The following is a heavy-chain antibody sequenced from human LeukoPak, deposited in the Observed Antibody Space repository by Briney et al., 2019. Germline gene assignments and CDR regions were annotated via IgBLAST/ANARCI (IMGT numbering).Heavy chain of an antibody. Sequence: GGSLRLSCAASGITFSSYAMHWVRQAPGKGLEWVAVISYDGSNKYYADSVKGRFTISRDNSKNTLYLQMNSLRAEDTAVYYCANGDYFDYWGQGTLVTVSS. CDR1: GITFSSYA. J-gene: IGHJ4*02. D-gene: IGHD3-16*01. CDR2: ISYDGSNK. CDR3: ANGDYFDY. V-gene: IGHV3-30*04.